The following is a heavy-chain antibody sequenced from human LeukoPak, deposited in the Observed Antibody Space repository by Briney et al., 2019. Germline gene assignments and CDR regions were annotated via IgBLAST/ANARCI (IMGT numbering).Heavy chain of an antibody. V-gene: IGHV3-48*01. CDR2: ISSRSRTI. CDR1: GFTFSSYS. Sequence: GGSLRLSCAASGFTFSSYSMNWVRQAPGKGLEWVSYISSRSRTIYYADSVKGRFTISRDNAKNSLYLQMNSLRAEDTAVYYCARDPSSGWYLKGWFDPWGQGTLVTVSS. CDR3: ARDPSSGWYLKGWFDP. J-gene: IGHJ5*02. D-gene: IGHD6-19*01.